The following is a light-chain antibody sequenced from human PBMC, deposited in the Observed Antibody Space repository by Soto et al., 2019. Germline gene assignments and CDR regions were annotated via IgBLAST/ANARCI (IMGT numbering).Light chain of an antibody. Sequence: QSVLTQPASVSGSPGQSITISCTGTSSDVGAYNYVSWYQQHPGKAPKLMIYDVSYRPSGVSNRFSGSKSGNTASLTISGLQAEDEADYYCSSYTGSSAPYVYGAGTKLTVL. CDR2: DVS. CDR1: SSDVGAYNY. CDR3: SSYTGSSAPYV. J-gene: IGLJ1*01. V-gene: IGLV2-14*01.